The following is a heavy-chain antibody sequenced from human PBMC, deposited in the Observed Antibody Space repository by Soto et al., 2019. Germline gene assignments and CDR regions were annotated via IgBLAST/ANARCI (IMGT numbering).Heavy chain of an antibody. V-gene: IGHV3-74*03. CDR2: IDNDGSST. J-gene: IGHJ4*02. CDR3: ARVSKTGDY. CDR1: GFTLSNYW. Sequence: EVQLVESGGGLVQPGGSLRLSCAASGFTLSNYWMHWVRQAPGKGPVWVSRIDNDGSSTTYADSVKGRFTISRDIAKNTMYLQMNSLRVADTAVYYCARVSKTGDYWGQGTLVTVSS.